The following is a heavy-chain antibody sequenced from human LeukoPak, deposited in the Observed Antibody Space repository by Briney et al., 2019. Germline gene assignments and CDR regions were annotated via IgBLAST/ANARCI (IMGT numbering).Heavy chain of an antibody. CDR3: ARGPYHYDRSGFFDY. Sequence: GGYLRRSCSASGFTISSTYMSWLRQAPGQGLECVSVLYSGGDTYSADSVEGRFTSSRDNSKNTLYLQMNSLRAEDTAVYYCARGPYHYDRSGFFDYWGQGTLVTVSS. D-gene: IGHD3-22*01. CDR2: LYSGGDT. J-gene: IGHJ4*02. V-gene: IGHV3-53*01. CDR1: GFTISSTY.